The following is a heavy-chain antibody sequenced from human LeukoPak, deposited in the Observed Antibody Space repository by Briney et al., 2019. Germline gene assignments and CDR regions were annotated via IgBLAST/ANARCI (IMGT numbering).Heavy chain of an antibody. D-gene: IGHD4-23*01. J-gene: IGHJ5*02. CDR2: IIPIFGTA. Sequence: SVKVSCKASGGTFSSYAISWVRQAPGQGLEGMGGIIPIFGTANYAQKFQGRVTITTDESTSTAYMELSSLRSEDTAVYYCARGTTTVENWFDPWGQGTLVTVSS. CDR3: ARGTTTVENWFDP. V-gene: IGHV1-69*05. CDR1: GGTFSSYA.